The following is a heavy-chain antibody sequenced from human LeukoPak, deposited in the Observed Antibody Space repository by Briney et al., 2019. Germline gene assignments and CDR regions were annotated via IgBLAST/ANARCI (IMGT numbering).Heavy chain of an antibody. CDR1: GFTFSSYA. D-gene: IGHD3-16*02. CDR2: ISGSGGST. V-gene: IGHV3-23*01. Sequence: GGSLRLSCAASGFTFSSYAMSWVRQAPGKGLEWVSAISGSGGSTYYADSVKGRFTISRDNSKNTLYLQMNSLRAEDTAVYYCXXXXXXXXXXXXYRPFDYWGRGTLVTVSS. J-gene: IGHJ4*02. CDR3: XXXXXXXXXXXXYRPFDY.